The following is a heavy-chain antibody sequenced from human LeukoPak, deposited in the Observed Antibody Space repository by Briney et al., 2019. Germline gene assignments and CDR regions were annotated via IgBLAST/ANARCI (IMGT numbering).Heavy chain of an antibody. CDR3: ARVNYYDSSGYYLSHYYYYMDV. Sequence: SETLSLTCAVYGGSFSGYYWSWIRQPPGKGLEWIGEINHSGSTNYNPSLKSRVTISVDTSKNQFSLKLSSVTAADTAVYYCARVNYYDSSGYYLSHYYYYMDVWGKGTTVTISS. CDR1: GGSFSGYY. J-gene: IGHJ6*03. V-gene: IGHV4-34*01. CDR2: INHSGST. D-gene: IGHD3-22*01.